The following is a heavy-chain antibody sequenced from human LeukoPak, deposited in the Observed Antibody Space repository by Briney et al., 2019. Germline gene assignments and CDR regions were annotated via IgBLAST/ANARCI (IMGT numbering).Heavy chain of an antibody. CDR3: ARGNSRYYYYGMDV. J-gene: IGHJ6*04. CDR2: IYHSGST. Sequence: RSETLSVTCAVSRGSLSSGVYCGGWVRQPPGRGGGWLGYIYHSGSTYYNPSLKSRVTISVDRSKTQFSLKLSSVPAADTAVYYCARGNSRYYYYGMDVWGKGTTVTVSS. CDR1: RGSLSSGVYC. V-gene: IGHV4-30-2*01. D-gene: IGHD1-7*01.